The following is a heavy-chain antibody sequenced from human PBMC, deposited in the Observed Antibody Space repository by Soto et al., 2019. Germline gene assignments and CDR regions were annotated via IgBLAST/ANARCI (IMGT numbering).Heavy chain of an antibody. V-gene: IGHV1-18*01. CDR3: ARGVGSGSYYNQYNWFDP. J-gene: IGHJ5*02. D-gene: IGHD3-10*01. CDR1: GYTFTNYG. CDR2: INVYNGKT. Sequence: QVQLVQSGGEVKKPGASVKVSCKASGYTFTNYGISWVRQAPGQGLEWMGGINVYNGKTKYAQKVQGRVTMTTDTSTSTAYMELRSLRSDDTAVYYCARGVGSGSYYNQYNWFDPWGQGTLVTVSS.